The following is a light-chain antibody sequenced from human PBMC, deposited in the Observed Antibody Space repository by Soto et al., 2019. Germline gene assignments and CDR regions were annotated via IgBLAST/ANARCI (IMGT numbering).Light chain of an antibody. CDR2: LGS. CDR1: QSLLYSNGYNY. Sequence: DIVMTQSPLSLPVTPGEPASISCRSSQSLLYSNGYNYLDWYLQKPGQSPQLLIYLGSDRASGVPDRFSGSGSGTEFTLTISSLQPDDFATYYCQQYNSYSRTFGQGTKVDIK. J-gene: IGKJ1*01. CDR3: QQYNSYSRT. V-gene: IGKV2-28*01.